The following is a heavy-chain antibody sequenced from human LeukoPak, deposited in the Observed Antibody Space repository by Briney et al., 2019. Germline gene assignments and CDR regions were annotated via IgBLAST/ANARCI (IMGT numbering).Heavy chain of an antibody. CDR1: GYTFTSYD. D-gene: IGHD2-15*01. CDR2: MNPNSGNT. V-gene: IGHV1-8*03. CDR3: ARVMRVVVAATRRGYWFDP. Sequence: ASVKVSCKASGYTFTSYDINWVRQATGQGLEWMGWMNPNSGNTGYAQKFQGRVTITRNTSISTAHMELSSLRSEDTAVYYCARVMRVVVAATRRGYWFDPWGQGTLVTVSS. J-gene: IGHJ5*02.